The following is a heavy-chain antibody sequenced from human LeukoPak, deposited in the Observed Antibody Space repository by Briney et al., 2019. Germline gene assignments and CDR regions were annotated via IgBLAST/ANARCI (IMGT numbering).Heavy chain of an antibody. J-gene: IGHJ4*02. V-gene: IGHV3-30*18. D-gene: IGHD6-13*01. CDR1: GFTFSSYG. CDR2: ISYDGSYK. Sequence: PGGSLRLSCAASGFTFSSYGMNWVRQAPGKGLEWVAVISYDGSYKFYADSVKGRFTISRDNSKSTLYLQMNSLRAEDTAVYYCAKDRYSGLNTIDYWGQGTLVTVSS. CDR3: AKDRYSGLNTIDY.